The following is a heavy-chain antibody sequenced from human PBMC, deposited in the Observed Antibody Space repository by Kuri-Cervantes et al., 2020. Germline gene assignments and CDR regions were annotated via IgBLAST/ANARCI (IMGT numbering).Heavy chain of an antibody. CDR2: INPNSGGT. CDR3: ARGAGYSSSWYENWFDP. D-gene: IGHD6-13*01. V-gene: IGHV1-2*04. J-gene: IGHJ5*02. CDR1: GYTFTGYY. Sequence: ASVKVSCKASGYTFTGYYMHWVRQAPGQGLEWMGWINPNSGGTNYAQKFQGWVTMTRDTSISTAYMELSRLRSEDTAVYYCARGAGYSSSWYENWFDPWGQGTLVTVSS.